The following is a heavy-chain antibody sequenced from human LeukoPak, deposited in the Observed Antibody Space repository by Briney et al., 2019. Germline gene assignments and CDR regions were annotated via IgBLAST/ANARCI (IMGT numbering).Heavy chain of an antibody. CDR2: IYYLGST. CDR1: GGSISNSDYY. J-gene: IGHJ5*02. CDR3: ARQGVYGSGSYYWFDP. D-gene: IGHD3-10*01. V-gene: IGHV4-39*01. Sequence: SETLSLTCTVSGGSISNSDYYWGWIRQPPGKGLEWIGSIYYLGSTYDNPSLKSRVTISVDTSENHFSLKLSSVTAADAAVYYCARQGVYGSGSYYWFDPWGQGTLVTVSS.